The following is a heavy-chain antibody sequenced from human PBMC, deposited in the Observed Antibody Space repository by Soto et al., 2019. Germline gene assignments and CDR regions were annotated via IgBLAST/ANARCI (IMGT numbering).Heavy chain of an antibody. J-gene: IGHJ3*02. CDR3: VRETGFTTTSDAFNI. CDR1: GFTFTGAG. V-gene: IGHV3-13*01. CDR2: IGTGGDT. Sequence: GGSLRLSCAASGFTFTGAGINWVRHARGKGLEWVSGIGTGGDTYYVDSVRGRFTISREDAKGSLYLQMNSLRVEDTAVYYCVRETGFTTTSDAFNIWGQGTMVTVSS. D-gene: IGHD1-1*01.